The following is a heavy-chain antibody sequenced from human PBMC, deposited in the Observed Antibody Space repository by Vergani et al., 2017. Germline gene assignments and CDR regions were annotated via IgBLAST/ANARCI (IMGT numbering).Heavy chain of an antibody. Sequence: VQLVESGGGLVQPGGSLRLSCAASGFTFSSYGMHWVRQAPGKGLEWVAVISYDGSNKYYADSVKGRFTISRDNSKNTLYLQMNSLRAEDTAVYYCAKEGEFSGSYDLSYWGQGTLVTVSS. J-gene: IGHJ4*02. CDR1: GFTFSSYG. CDR2: ISYDGSNK. CDR3: AKEGEFSGSYDLSY. D-gene: IGHD1-26*01. V-gene: IGHV3-30*18.